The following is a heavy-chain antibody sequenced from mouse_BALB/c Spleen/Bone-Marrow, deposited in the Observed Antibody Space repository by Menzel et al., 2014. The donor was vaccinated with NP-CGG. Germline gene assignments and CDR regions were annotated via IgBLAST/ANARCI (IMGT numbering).Heavy chain of an antibody. J-gene: IGHJ2*01. CDR1: GYTFSNYW. D-gene: IGHD3-1*01. V-gene: IGHV1-5*01. CDR2: IYPGNSDT. Sequence: EVQGVESGTVLARPGAAVKMSRKASGYTFSNYWMHWVKQRPGQGLEWIGTIYPGNSDTTYNQKFKGKAKLTAVTSTSTAYMELSSLTNEDSAVYYCTTLARNDFDYWGQGTTLTVSS. CDR3: TTLARNDFDY.